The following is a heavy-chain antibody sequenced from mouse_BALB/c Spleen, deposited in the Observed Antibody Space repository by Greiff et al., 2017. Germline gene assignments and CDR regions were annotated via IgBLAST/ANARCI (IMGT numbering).Heavy chain of an antibody. CDR1: GFTFSDYY. D-gene: IGHD1-2*01. CDR2: ISDGGSYT. CDR3: ARDMTTATGDAMDY. V-gene: IGHV5-4*02. Sequence: EVKVEESGGGLVKPGGSLKLSCAASGFTFSDYYMYWVRQTPEKRLEWVATISDGGSYTYYPDSVKGRFTISRDNAKNNLYLQMSSLKSEDTAMYYCARDMTTATGDAMDYWGQGTSVTVSS. J-gene: IGHJ4*01.